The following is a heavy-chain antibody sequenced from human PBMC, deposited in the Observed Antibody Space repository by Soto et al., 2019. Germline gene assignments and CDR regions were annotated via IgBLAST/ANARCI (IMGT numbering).Heavy chain of an antibody. V-gene: IGHV4-30-2*01. J-gene: IGHJ4*02. D-gene: IGHD5-18*01. Sequence: LSLTCTVSGGSISNAAYSWSWIRQPTGKGLEWIGYIYPSGMPFYNPSLRSRVTISIDRSNDQFSLNPKSVTAADTAVYYCARERGGYGLFDSWGQGTLVTVSS. CDR1: GGSISNAAYS. CDR2: IYPSGMP. CDR3: ARERGGYGLFDS.